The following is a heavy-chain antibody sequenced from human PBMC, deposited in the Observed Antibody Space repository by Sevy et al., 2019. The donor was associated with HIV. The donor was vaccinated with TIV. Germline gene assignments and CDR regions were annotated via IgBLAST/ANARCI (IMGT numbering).Heavy chain of an antibody. CDR2: IRNKADSYTT. D-gene: IGHD6-13*01. Sequence: GGSLRLSCAASGFTLSDHYMEWVSQAPGKGLEWVGRIRNKADSYTTEYAASVKGRFTISRDDSKNSLYLLMNSLKTEDTAVYYCATHAGIAAAGRVFDYWGQGTLVTVSS. CDR3: ATHAGIAAAGRVFDY. CDR1: GFTLSDHY. V-gene: IGHV3-72*01. J-gene: IGHJ4*02.